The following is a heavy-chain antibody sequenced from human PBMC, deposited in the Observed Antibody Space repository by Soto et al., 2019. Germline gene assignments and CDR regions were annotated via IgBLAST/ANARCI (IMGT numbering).Heavy chain of an antibody. CDR2: INHSGST. CDR3: ARERTELLWFGEPHGSFDY. CDR1: GGSFSGYY. Sequence: QVQLQQWGAGLLKPSETLSLTCAVYGGSFSGYYWSWIRQPPGKGLEWIGEINHSGSTNYNPSLKSRVNISVDTSKNQFSLKLSYVTAADTAVYYCARERTELLWFGEPHGSFDYWGQGTLVTVSS. V-gene: IGHV4-34*01. D-gene: IGHD3-10*01. J-gene: IGHJ4*02.